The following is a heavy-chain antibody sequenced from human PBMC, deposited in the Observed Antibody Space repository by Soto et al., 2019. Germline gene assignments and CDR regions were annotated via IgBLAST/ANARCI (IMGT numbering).Heavy chain of an antibody. V-gene: IGHV4-59*01. CDR1: GGSISSYY. J-gene: IGHJ6*02. CDR2: IYYSGST. CDR3: ARTSSSSLDYYYYGMDV. Sequence: QVQLQESGPGLVKPSETLSLTCTVSGGSISSYYWSWLRQPPGKGLEWIGYIYYSGSTNYNPSLKSRVTISVDTSKNQFSLKLSSVTAADTAVYYCARTSSSSLDYYYYGMDVWGQGTTVTVSS. D-gene: IGHD6-6*01.